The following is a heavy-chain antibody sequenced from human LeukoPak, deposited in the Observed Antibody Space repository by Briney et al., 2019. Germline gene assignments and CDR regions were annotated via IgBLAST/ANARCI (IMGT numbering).Heavy chain of an antibody. Sequence: PSETLSLTCTVSGGSISSSNYYWGWIRQPPGKGLEWIGSISYSGNTYYNPSLKSRVTISVDTSKNQFSLKLSSVTAADTAVYYCASIILSAFDIWGQGTMVTVSS. CDR2: ISYSGNT. CDR1: GGSISSSNYY. J-gene: IGHJ3*02. CDR3: ASIILSAFDI. D-gene: IGHD1-14*01. V-gene: IGHV4-39*07.